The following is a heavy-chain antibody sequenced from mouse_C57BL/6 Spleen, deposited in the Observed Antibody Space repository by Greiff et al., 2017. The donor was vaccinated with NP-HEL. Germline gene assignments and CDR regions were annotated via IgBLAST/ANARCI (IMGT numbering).Heavy chain of an antibody. Sequence: VKLQESGPELVKPGASVKISCKASGYAFSSSWMNWVKQRPGKGLEWIGRIYPGDGDTNYNGKFKGKATLTADKSSSTAYMQLSSLTSEDSAVYFCAKGGSNYVEDYWGQGTTLTVSS. CDR2: IYPGDGDT. V-gene: IGHV1-82*01. CDR3: AKGGSNYVEDY. D-gene: IGHD2-5*01. CDR1: GYAFSSSW. J-gene: IGHJ2*01.